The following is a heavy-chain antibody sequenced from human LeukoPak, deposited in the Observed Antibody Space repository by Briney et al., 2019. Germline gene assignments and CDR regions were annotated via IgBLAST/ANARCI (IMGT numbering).Heavy chain of an antibody. V-gene: IGHV1-69*04. CDR3: AREPDVDLSTFRGDAFDI. CDR2: VIPILDIA. Sequence: SVKVSCKASGGTFSSYTFSWVRQAPGQGLEWMGRVIPILDIATYAQKFKGRVTITADKSTSTAYMDLSSLTSEDTAVYYCAREPDVDLSTFRGDAFDIWGQGTMVTVSS. D-gene: IGHD5-24*01. J-gene: IGHJ3*02. CDR1: GGTFSSYT.